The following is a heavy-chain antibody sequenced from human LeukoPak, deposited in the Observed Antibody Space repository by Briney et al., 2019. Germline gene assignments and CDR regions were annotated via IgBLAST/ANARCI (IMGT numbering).Heavy chain of an antibody. V-gene: IGHV4-34*01. CDR3: ARSPYYYESSGYLSYYYYYMDV. Sequence: PSETLSLTCAVYGGSFRAYYWNWIRQPPGKGLEWIGEINHSGSTNYNPSLKSRVTISTDTSKNQFSLKLSSVTAADTGVYYCARSPYYYESSGYLSYYYYYMDVWDKETTVTVSS. D-gene: IGHD3-22*01. CDR2: INHSGST. CDR1: GGSFRAYY. J-gene: IGHJ6*03.